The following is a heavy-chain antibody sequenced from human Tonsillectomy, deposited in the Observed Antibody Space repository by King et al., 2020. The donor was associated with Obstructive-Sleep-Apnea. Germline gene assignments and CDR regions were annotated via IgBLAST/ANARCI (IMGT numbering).Heavy chain of an antibody. J-gene: IGHJ4*02. V-gene: IGHV4-59*08. CDR2: MYYSGNT. CDR3: ARHRGVEDYGGYGDYFDY. CDR1: GGSISNYY. Sequence: QLQESGPGLVKPSETLSLTCTVSGGSISNYYWSWIRQPPGKGLEWIGYMYYSGNTNFNPSLKSRVTISADTSKIQFSLSLRSVTAADTAVYYCARHRGVEDYGGYGDYFDYWGQGTLVTVSS. D-gene: IGHD5-12*01.